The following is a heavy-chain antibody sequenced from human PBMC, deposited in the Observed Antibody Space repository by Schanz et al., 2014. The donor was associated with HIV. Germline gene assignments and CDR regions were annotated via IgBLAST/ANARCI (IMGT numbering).Heavy chain of an antibody. D-gene: IGHD6-13*01. Sequence: QVHLVQSGAEVKKPGSSVKVSCTASGDGFTTRTISWLRQAPGHALEWMGGIIPIFGAAKNAPKFQGRVTITADESTSTAYMEVRSLRSDDTALYFCARDLVDSSTWYDAFDIWGQGTKVTVSS. CDR2: IIPIFGAA. CDR1: GDGFTTRT. J-gene: IGHJ3*02. V-gene: IGHV1-69*13. CDR3: ARDLVDSSTWYDAFDI.